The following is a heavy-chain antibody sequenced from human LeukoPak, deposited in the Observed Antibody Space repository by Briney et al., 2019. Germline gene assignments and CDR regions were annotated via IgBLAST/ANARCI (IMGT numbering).Heavy chain of an antibody. D-gene: IGHD3-9*01. CDR1: EYRFTSYW. Sequence: GESLKISCKGSEYRFTSYWIGWVSQMPGKGLEWIGIIYPGDSDTRYSPSFQGQVTISADKSISTAYLQWSSLKASDTAMYYCARFGYDILTGYYRAFDYWGQGTLVTVSS. CDR2: IYPGDSDT. J-gene: IGHJ4*02. CDR3: ARFGYDILTGYYRAFDY. V-gene: IGHV5-51*01.